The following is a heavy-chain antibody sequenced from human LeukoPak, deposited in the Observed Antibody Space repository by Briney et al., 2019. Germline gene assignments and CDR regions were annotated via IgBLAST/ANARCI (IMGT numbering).Heavy chain of an antibody. V-gene: IGHV1-8*03. CDR3: ARDLKWNYFDY. J-gene: IGHJ4*02. D-gene: IGHD1-26*01. Sequence: ASVKVSCKASGYTFTSYDINWVRQATGQGLEWMGWMNPNSGNTGYAQKFQGRVTITRNTSISTAYMELSRLRSDDTAVYYCARDLKWNYFDYWGQGTLVTVSS. CDR2: MNPNSGNT. CDR1: GYTFTSYD.